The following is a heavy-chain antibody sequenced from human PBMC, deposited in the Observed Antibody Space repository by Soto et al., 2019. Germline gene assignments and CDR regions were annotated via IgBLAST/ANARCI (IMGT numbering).Heavy chain of an antibody. CDR1: GYIFTAYS. CDR3: AREDSAVISLDY. Sequence: ASVKVSCKASGYIFTAYSMHWVRQAPGQGLEWVGWFNPNSGDTIYAQKFQGRVTLTGDTSISIAYMELYSLTSDDTAVYYCAREDSAVISLDYWGQGTLVTVSS. J-gene: IGHJ4*02. CDR2: FNPNSGDT. D-gene: IGHD6-19*01. V-gene: IGHV1-2*02.